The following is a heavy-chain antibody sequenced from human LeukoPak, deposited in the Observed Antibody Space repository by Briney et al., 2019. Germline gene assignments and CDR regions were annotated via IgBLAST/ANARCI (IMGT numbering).Heavy chain of an antibody. D-gene: IGHD5-18*01. J-gene: IGHJ4*02. CDR2: IIPIFGTA. CDR1: GGTFSSYV. V-gene: IGHV1-69*13. Sequence: ASVKVSCKASGGTFSSYVISWVRQAPGQGLEWMGGIIPIFGTANYAQKFQGRVTITADESTSTAYMELSSLRSEDTAVYYCARPPLGYSYAEGTHFDYWGQGTLVTVSS. CDR3: ARPPLGYSYAEGTHFDY.